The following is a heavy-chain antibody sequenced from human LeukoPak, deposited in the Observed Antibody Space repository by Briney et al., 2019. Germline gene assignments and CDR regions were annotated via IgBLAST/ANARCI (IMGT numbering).Heavy chain of an antibody. V-gene: IGHV3-72*01. CDR1: GFIFSDHY. D-gene: IGHD3-9*01. CDR2: AKNKVNSYTT. Sequence: GGSLRLSCAASGFIFSDHYMDWVRQAPGKGLGWVGRAKNKVNSYTTIYAASVKGRFTISRDDSKNSLYLQMNSLNTEDTAVYYCARLRSILTGYDYWGQGTLVTVSS. CDR3: ARLRSILTGYDY. J-gene: IGHJ4*02.